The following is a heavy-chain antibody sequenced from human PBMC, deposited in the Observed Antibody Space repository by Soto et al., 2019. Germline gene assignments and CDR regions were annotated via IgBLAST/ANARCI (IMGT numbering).Heavy chain of an antibody. CDR1: GFTFSSYA. CDR2: ISYDGSNK. D-gene: IGHD4-17*01. J-gene: IGHJ4*02. Sequence: PGGSLRLSCAASGFTFSSYAMHWVRQAPGKGLEWVAVISYDGSNKYYADSVKGRFTISRDNSKNTLHLQMSSLRAEDTAVYYCARDVPFDYGSDYWGQGTMVTVYS. V-gene: IGHV3-30-3*01. CDR3: ARDVPFDYGSDY.